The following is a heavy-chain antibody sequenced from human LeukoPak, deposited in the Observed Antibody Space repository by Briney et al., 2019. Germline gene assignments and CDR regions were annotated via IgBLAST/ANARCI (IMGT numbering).Heavy chain of an antibody. V-gene: IGHV1-18*01. Sequence: GASVKVSCKASGYAFTSYGISWVRQAPGQGLEWMGWISAYNGNTNYAQKLQGRVTMTTDTSTSTAYMELRSLRSDDTAVYYCARVGIAVAGYYYYGMDVWGQGTTVTVS. CDR1: GYAFTSYG. CDR3: ARVGIAVAGYYYYGMDV. D-gene: IGHD6-19*01. CDR2: ISAYNGNT. J-gene: IGHJ6*02.